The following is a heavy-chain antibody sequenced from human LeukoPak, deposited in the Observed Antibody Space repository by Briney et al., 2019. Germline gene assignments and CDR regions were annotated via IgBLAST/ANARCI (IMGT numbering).Heavy chain of an antibody. J-gene: IGHJ3*02. D-gene: IGHD3-10*01. V-gene: IGHV3-74*01. Sequence: GGPLRLFCAPSGLTFCSYWMHYVRQAPGKGLVWVSRINSDGSSTSYADSVKGRFTISRDNAKNTLYVQMNSLRAEDTAVYYCSTGSGHAFDIWGRGTMVTVSS. CDR3: STGSGHAFDI. CDR2: INSDGSST. CDR1: GLTFCSYW.